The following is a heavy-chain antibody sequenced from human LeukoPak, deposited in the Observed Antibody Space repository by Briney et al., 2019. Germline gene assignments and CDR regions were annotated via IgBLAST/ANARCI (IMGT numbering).Heavy chain of an antibody. J-gene: IGHJ3*02. CDR2: ISSSSSYI. Sequence: GGSLRLSCAASGFTFSSYSMNWVRQAPGKGLEWVSSISSSSSYIYYADSVKGRFTISRDNAKNSLYLQMNSLRAEDTAVYYCVRVRANWGSGGAFDIWGQGTMVTVSS. V-gene: IGHV3-21*01. D-gene: IGHD7-27*01. CDR3: VRVRANWGSGGAFDI. CDR1: GFTFSSYS.